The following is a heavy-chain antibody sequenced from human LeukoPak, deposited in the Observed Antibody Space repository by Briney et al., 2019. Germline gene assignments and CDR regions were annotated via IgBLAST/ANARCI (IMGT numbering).Heavy chain of an antibody. J-gene: IGHJ3*02. V-gene: IGHV4-31*11. CDR1: GGSISSGGYY. CDR2: IYYSGST. CDR3: ARTYDSSGYYPDAFDI. D-gene: IGHD3-22*01. Sequence: SETLSLTCAVSGGSISSGGYYWSWIRQHPGKGLEWLGYIYYSGSTYYNPSLKSRVTISVDTSKNQFSLKLSSVTAADTAVYYCARTYDSSGYYPDAFDIWGQGTMVTVSS.